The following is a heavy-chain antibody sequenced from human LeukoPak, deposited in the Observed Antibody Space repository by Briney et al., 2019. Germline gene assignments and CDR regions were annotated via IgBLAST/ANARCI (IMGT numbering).Heavy chain of an antibody. V-gene: IGHV3-23*01. CDR3: AKDTLIAVAGLYYFDY. J-gene: IGHJ4*02. Sequence: GSLRLSCAASGFTFSSYAMIWVRQAPGKGLDWVSGISAGGNSPYYADSVKGRFTISRDNSKNTLYLQMNSLRAEDTAVYYCAKDTLIAVAGLYYFDYWGQGTLVTVSS. D-gene: IGHD6-19*01. CDR1: GFTFSSYA. CDR2: ISAGGNSP.